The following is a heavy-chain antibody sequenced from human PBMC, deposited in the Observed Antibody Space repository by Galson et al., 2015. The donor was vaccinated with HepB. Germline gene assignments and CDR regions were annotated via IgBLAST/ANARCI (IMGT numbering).Heavy chain of an antibody. CDR3: ARDRAAAGTEFDY. CDR2: ISYDGSNK. J-gene: IGHJ4*02. Sequence: SLRLSCAASGFTFSSYAMHWVRQAPGKGLEWVAVISYDGSNKYYADSVKGRFTISRDNSKNTLYLQMNSLRAEDTAVYYCARDRAAAGTEFDYWGQGTLVTVSS. CDR1: GFTFSSYA. V-gene: IGHV3-30*04. D-gene: IGHD6-13*01.